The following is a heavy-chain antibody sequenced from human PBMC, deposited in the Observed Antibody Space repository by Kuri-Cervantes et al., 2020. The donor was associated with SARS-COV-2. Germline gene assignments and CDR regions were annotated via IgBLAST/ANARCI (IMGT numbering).Heavy chain of an antibody. Sequence: GESLKISCAASGFTFSSYAMHWVRQAPGKGLEYVSAISSNGGSTYYANSVKGRFTISRDNANNSLYLQMNSLRAEDTAVYYCARGLNWNYAPPYWGQGTLVTVSS. CDR3: ARGLNWNYAPPY. V-gene: IGHV3-64*01. J-gene: IGHJ4*02. D-gene: IGHD1-7*01. CDR1: GFTFSSYA. CDR2: ISSNGGST.